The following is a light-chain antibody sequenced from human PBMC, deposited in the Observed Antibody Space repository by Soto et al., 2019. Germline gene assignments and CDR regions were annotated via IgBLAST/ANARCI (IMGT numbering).Light chain of an antibody. CDR3: QQYYSAPWT. V-gene: IGKV4-1*01. Sequence: DIVMTQSPDSLAVSLGERVTINCKSSQSVLYSPNNKNFLTWYQQKPGQPPKLLIYWASTRESGVPDRFSGSGSGTDFTLTISSLQAEDVAVYYCQQYYSAPWTFGQGTKVEIK. CDR1: QSVLYSPNNKNF. J-gene: IGKJ1*01. CDR2: WAS.